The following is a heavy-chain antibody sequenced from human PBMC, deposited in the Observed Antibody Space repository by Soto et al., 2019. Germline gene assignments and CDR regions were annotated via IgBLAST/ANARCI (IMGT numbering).Heavy chain of an antibody. Sequence: VQLVESGGGLVQPGGSLRLSCAASGFTFSSYGMHWVRQAPGKGLEWVAVISYDGSNKYYADSVKGRFTISRDNSKNTLYLQMNSLRAEDTAVYYCAKDRYNWNYYFDYWGQGTLVTVSS. V-gene: IGHV3-30*18. CDR2: ISYDGSNK. CDR1: GFTFSSYG. J-gene: IGHJ4*02. CDR3: AKDRYNWNYYFDY. D-gene: IGHD1-7*01.